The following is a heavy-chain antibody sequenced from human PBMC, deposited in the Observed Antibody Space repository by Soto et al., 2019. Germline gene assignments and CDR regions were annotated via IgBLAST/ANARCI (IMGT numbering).Heavy chain of an antibody. J-gene: IGHJ4*02. CDR3: AKDSASVGYCSSGSCYSDY. CDR2: ISGSGGST. D-gene: IGHD2-15*01. Sequence: PGGSLRLSCAASGFTFSSYAMSWVRQAPGKGLEWVSGISGSGGSTYSPDSVKGRFTISRANSKNTLYLQMNSLRAEDTAVYYCAKDSASVGYCSSGSCYSDYWGQGT. V-gene: IGHV3-23*01. CDR1: GFTFSSYA.